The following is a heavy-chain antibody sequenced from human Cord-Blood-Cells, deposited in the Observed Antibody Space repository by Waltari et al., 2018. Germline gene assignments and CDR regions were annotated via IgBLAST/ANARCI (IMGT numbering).Heavy chain of an antibody. D-gene: IGHD2-2*01. J-gene: IGHJ3*02. V-gene: IGHV4-38-2*02. Sequence: QVQLQESGPGLVKPSETLSLTCAVSGYSLSSGYYWGWIRQPPGKGLEWIGSIYHSGSTYYNPSLKSRVTISVDTSKNQFSLKLSSVTAADTAVYYCARDDQGFDAFDIWGQGTMVTVSS. CDR2: IYHSGST. CDR3: ARDDQGFDAFDI. CDR1: GYSLSSGYY.